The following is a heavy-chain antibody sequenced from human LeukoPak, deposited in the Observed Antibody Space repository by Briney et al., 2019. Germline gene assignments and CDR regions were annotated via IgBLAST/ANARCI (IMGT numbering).Heavy chain of an antibody. V-gene: IGHV4-34*01. CDR1: GGSFSGYY. CDR2: INHSGST. Sequence: PSETLSLTCAVYGGSFSGYYWSWIRQPPGKGLEWIGEINHSGSTNYNPSLKSRVTISVDTSKNQFSLKLSSVTAADTAVYYCARVRDSSGWYLDAFDIWGQGTMVTVSS. CDR3: ARVRDSSGWYLDAFDI. D-gene: IGHD6-19*01. J-gene: IGHJ3*02.